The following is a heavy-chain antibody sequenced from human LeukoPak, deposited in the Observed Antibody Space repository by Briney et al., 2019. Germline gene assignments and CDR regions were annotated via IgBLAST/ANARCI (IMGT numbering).Heavy chain of an antibody. J-gene: IGHJ4*02. Sequence: SETPSLTCTVSGGSISSYYWSWIRQPPGKGLEWIGYIYYSGSTNYNPSLKSRVTISVDTSKNQFSLKLSSVTAADTAVYYCARHWSGSGSWFHFDYWGQGTLVTVSS. V-gene: IGHV4-59*08. D-gene: IGHD3-10*01. CDR1: GGSISSYY. CDR3: ARHWSGSGSWFHFDY. CDR2: IYYSGST.